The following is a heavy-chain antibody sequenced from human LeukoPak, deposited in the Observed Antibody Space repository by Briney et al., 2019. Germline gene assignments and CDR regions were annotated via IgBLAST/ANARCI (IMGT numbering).Heavy chain of an antibody. CDR2: INPNSGGT. CDR1: GYTFTGYY. J-gene: IGHJ4*02. D-gene: IGHD1-7*01. V-gene: IGHV1-2*02. Sequence: GASVTVSCKASGYTFTGYYMHWVRQAPGQGLEWMGWINPNSGGTNYAQKFQGRVTMTRDTSISTAYMELSRLRSDDTAVYYCARDMGEAGTTLLYFDCWGQGTLVTVSS. CDR3: ARDMGEAGTTLLYFDC.